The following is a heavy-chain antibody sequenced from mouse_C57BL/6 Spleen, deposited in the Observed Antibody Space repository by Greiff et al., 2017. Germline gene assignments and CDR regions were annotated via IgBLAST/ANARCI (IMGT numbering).Heavy chain of an antibody. CDR2: INPHNGGT. V-gene: IGHV1-26*01. CDR3: ARRPLDYFDY. Sequence: EVQLQQSGPELVKPGASVKISCKASGYTFTDYYMNWVKQSHGKSLEWIGDINPHNGGTSYNQKFKGKATLTLDKSSSTAYMELRSLKSEDSAVYYCARRPLDYFDYWGQGTTLTVSS. J-gene: IGHJ2*01. CDR1: GYTFTDYY.